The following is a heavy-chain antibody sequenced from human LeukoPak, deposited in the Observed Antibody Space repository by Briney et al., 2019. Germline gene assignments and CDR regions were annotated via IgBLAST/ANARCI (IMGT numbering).Heavy chain of an antibody. D-gene: IGHD2-15*01. V-gene: IGHV1-8*01. J-gene: IGHJ4*02. Sequence: ASVKVSCKASGYTFTSYDINWMRQATGQGLEWMGWMNPNSGNTGNAQKFQGRVAMTRDTSTSTAYMELRSLRSDDTAVYYCARGLSCSGNTCYAAHFDSWGQGTLVTVST. CDR3: ARGLSCSGNTCYAAHFDS. CDR1: GYTFTSYD. CDR2: MNPNSGNT.